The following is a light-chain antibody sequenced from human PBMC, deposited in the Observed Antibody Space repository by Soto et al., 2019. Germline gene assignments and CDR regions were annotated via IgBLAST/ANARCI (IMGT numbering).Light chain of an antibody. CDR3: CSYTSISSRV. Sequence: QSALTQPASVSGSPGQSITISCTGTSSDVGGYNHVSWYQQHPGKAPKLIIYEVRNRSSGASNLLSGSTSGNTASLTISGLHADDDADYYCCSYTSISSRVFGGGTKLTVL. J-gene: IGLJ3*02. CDR1: SSDVGGYNH. V-gene: IGLV2-14*01. CDR2: EVR.